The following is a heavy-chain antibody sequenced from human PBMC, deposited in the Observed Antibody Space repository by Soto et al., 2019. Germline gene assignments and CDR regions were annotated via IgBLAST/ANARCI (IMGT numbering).Heavy chain of an antibody. Sequence: QVQLVESGGGVVQPGRSLRLSCAASGFTFSSYGMHWVRQAPGKGLEWVAVIWYDGSNKYYADSVKGRFTISRDNSKNTLYMQMNSLRAEDTAVYYCARQAGEYGDPSRFDYWGQGTLVTVSS. CDR3: ARQAGEYGDPSRFDY. J-gene: IGHJ4*02. CDR2: IWYDGSNK. D-gene: IGHD4-17*01. V-gene: IGHV3-33*01. CDR1: GFTFSSYG.